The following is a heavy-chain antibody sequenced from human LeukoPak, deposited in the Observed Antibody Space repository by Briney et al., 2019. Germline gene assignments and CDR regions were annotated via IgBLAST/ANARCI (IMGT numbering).Heavy chain of an antibody. CDR3: ARDRGQLLENYYYYYYMDV. Sequence: SETLSLTCTVSGGSISSYYWSWIRQPAGQGLEWLGRIYTSGSTNYNPSLKSRVTMSVDTSKNHFSLKLSSVTAADTAVYYCARDRGQLLENYYYYYYMDVWGKGTTVTVSS. D-gene: IGHD6-19*01. J-gene: IGHJ6*03. V-gene: IGHV4-4*07. CDR2: IYTSGST. CDR1: GGSISSYY.